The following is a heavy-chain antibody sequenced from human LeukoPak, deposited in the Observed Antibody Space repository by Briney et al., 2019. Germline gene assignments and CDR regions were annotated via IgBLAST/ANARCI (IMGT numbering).Heavy chain of an antibody. CDR3: ATQWT. J-gene: IGHJ5*02. D-gene: IGHD2-8*01. CDR2: IYTSGST. Sequence: SETLSLTCTVSGGSISSGSYYWSWIRQPAGKGLEWIGRIYTSGSTNYNPSLKSRVTISVDTSKNQFSLKLSSVTAADTAVYYCATQWTWGQGTLVTVSS. V-gene: IGHV4-61*02. CDR1: GGSISSGSYY.